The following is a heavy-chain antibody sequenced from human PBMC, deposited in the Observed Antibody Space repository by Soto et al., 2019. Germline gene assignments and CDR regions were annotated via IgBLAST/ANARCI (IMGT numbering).Heavy chain of an antibody. V-gene: IGHV4-39*01. J-gene: IGHJ6*02. CDR1: GGSITITTYY. Sequence: QLQLRESGPGLVKPSETLSLTCSVSGGSITITTYYWAWVRQTPGKGLEWLGSILHSGSTYYNPSLRRRRTMSVDSSRDQFALNLSSGTAADTGVYYCATLPAAMYFYGSVVWGQGTTVTVSS. D-gene: IGHD2-2*01. CDR3: ATLPAAMYFYGSVV. CDR2: ILHSGST.